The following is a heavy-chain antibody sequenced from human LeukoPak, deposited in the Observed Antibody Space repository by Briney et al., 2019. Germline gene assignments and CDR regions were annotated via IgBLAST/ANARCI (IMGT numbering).Heavy chain of an antibody. J-gene: IGHJ4*02. CDR1: GGSFSGYY. V-gene: IGHV4-34*01. D-gene: IGHD1-26*01. CDR2: INHSGST. CDR3: ARIKSGVNFFDY. Sequence: SETLSLTCAVYGGSFSGYYWSWIRQPPGKGLEWIGEINHSGSTNYNPSLKSRVTISVDTSKNQFSLKLSSVTAADTAVYYCARIKSGVNFFDYWGQGTLVTVSS.